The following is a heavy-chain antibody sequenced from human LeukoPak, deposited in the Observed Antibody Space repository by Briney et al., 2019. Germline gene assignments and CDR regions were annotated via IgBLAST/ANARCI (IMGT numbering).Heavy chain of an antibody. Sequence: PGGSLRLSCSASGFSFSSHSMAWVRQASGRGLEWVSGILPGGSTYYADPVKGRFTISRDNSKNTLYLQLTSLKSEDTDVFYCAKGSGLGSYDFWGQGTLVTVSS. CDR1: GFSFSSHS. CDR3: AKGSGLGSYDF. J-gene: IGHJ4*02. V-gene: IGHV3-23*01. CDR2: ILPGGST. D-gene: IGHD1-26*01.